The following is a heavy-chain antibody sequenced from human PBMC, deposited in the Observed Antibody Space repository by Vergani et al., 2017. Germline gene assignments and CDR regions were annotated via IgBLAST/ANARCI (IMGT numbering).Heavy chain of an antibody. CDR2: INHSGST. D-gene: IGHD2-2*01. J-gene: IGHJ5*02. Sequence: QVQLQQWGAGLLKPSETLSLTCAVYGGSFSGYYWSWIRQPPGKGLEWMGEINHSGSTNYNPSLKSQVTISVDTCKNQFSLKLSSVTAADTAVYYCAGVALVVVPATFRSSNWFDPWGQGTLVTVSS. CDR1: GGSFSGYY. V-gene: IGHV4-34*01. CDR3: AGVALVVVPATFRSSNWFDP.